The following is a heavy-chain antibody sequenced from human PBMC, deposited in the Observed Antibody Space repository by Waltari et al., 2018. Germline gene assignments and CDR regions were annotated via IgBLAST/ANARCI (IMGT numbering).Heavy chain of an antibody. CDR1: GGTFSSYA. Sequence: QVQLVQSGAEVKKPGSSVKVSCKASGGTFSSYAISWVRQAPGQGLGWMGGIIPIFGTANYAQKFQGRVTITADESTSTAYMELSSLRSEDTAVYYCASEKDIVVVPAAIGGNWFDPWGQGTLVTVSS. V-gene: IGHV1-69*01. CDR3: ASEKDIVVVPAAIGGNWFDP. D-gene: IGHD2-2*02. CDR2: IIPIFGTA. J-gene: IGHJ5*02.